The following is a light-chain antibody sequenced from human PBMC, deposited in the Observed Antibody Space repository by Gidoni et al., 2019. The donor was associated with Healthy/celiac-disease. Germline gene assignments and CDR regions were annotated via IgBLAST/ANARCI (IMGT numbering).Light chain of an antibody. CDR3: QQRSNWPCS. V-gene: IGKV3-11*01. J-gene: IGKJ2*04. CDR2: DAS. Sequence: EIVLTQSPATLSLSPGERATLSCRASQGVSSYLAWYQQKPGQAPRLLIYDASNRATGIPARFSGSGSGTDFTLTISSLEPEDFAVYYCQQRSNWPCSFGQGTKLEIK. CDR1: QGVSSY.